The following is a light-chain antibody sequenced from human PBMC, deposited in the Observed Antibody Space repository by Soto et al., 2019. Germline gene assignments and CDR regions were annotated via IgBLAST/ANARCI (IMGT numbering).Light chain of an antibody. CDR2: GAS. CDR3: QQYGSSPPYT. CDR1: QSVSSSY. J-gene: IGKJ1*01. Sequence: EIVLTQSPATLSLSPGERATLSCLASQSVSSSYLAWYQQKPGQAPRLLIYGASSRATGIPDRFSGSGSGTDFTLTISRLEPEDFAVYYCQQYGSSPPYTFGQGTKVDI. V-gene: IGKV3-20*01.